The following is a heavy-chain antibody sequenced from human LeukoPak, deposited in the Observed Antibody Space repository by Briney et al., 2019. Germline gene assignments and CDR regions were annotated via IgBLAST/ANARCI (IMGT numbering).Heavy chain of an antibody. CDR3: ARESAGIAAAGSFDY. D-gene: IGHD6-13*01. J-gene: IGHJ4*02. Sequence: SQTLSLTCTVSGGSISSGGYYWSWIRQHPGKGLEWIGYIYYSGSTYYSPSLKSRVTISVDTSKNQFSLKLSSVTAADTAVYYCARESAGIAAAGSFDYWGQGTLVTVSS. V-gene: IGHV4-31*03. CDR2: IYYSGST. CDR1: GGSISSGGYY.